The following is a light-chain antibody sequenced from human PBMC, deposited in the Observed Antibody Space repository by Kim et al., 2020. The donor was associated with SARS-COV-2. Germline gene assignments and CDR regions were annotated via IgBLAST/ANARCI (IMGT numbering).Light chain of an antibody. V-gene: IGKV4-1*01. CDR2: WAS. Sequence: ATINGKSSQSFLYNSNNKNYLAWFQQKPGQPPRLLINWASTRESGVPDRFTGSGSGTDFTLTISSLQAEDVAVYYCQQYYNIPITFGQGTRLEIK. CDR1: QSFLYNSNNKNY. CDR3: QQYYNIPIT. J-gene: IGKJ5*01.